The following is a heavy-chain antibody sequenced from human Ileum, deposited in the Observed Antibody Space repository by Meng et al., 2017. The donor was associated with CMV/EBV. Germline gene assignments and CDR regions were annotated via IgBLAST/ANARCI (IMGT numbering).Heavy chain of an antibody. V-gene: IGHV3-48*03. CDR3: ARDRRSMVRAAPDF. CDR2: ISSNGNNK. CDR1: GFNFSYYE. J-gene: IGHJ4*02. D-gene: IGHD3-10*01. Sequence: GGSLRLSCVASGFNFSYYEMDWVRQAPGKGLEWVAYISSNGNNKYYSEAVQDRFTISRDNAKSSLYLQMNSLRADDTAVYYCARDRRSMVRAAPDFWGQGTRVTVSS.